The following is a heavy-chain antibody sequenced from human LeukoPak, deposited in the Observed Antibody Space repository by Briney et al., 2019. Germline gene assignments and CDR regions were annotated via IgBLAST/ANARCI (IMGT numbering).Heavy chain of an antibody. Sequence: PSETLSLTCAVSGGSVSSGSYYWSWIRQPPGKGLEWIGYIYYSGSTNYNPSLKSRVTISVDTSKNQFSLKLSSVTAADTAVYYCARGSFGGVIPQDDAFDIWGQGTMVTVSS. CDR3: ARGSFGGVIPQDDAFDI. J-gene: IGHJ3*02. D-gene: IGHD3-16*02. CDR2: IYYSGST. CDR1: GGSVSSGSYY. V-gene: IGHV4-61*01.